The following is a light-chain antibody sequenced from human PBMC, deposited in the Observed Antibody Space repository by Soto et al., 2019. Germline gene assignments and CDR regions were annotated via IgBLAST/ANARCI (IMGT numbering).Light chain of an antibody. CDR1: QSVGNNF. Sequence: EIVLSQSPDTLSLTPGERATLSCRASQSVGNNFLAWYQQKPGQAPTLLIYDASTRATGIPARFSGGGSGTEFTLTISSLQSEDFAVYYCQQYSDWPPWTFGQGTKVDI. CDR2: DAS. J-gene: IGKJ1*01. CDR3: QQYSDWPPWT. V-gene: IGKV3-15*01.